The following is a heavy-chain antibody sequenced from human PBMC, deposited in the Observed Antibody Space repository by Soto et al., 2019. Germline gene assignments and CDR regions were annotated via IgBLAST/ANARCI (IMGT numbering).Heavy chain of an antibody. CDR1: GFTFSSYG. CDR2: IWYDGSNK. J-gene: IGHJ4*02. CDR3: ARDRTEIFGVGDFDY. Sequence: QVQLVESGGGVVQPGRSLRLSCAASGFTFSSYGMHWARQAPGKGLEWVAVIWYDGSNKYYADSVKGRFTISRDNSKNTLYLQMNSLRAEDTAVYYCARDRTEIFGVGDFDYWGQGTLVTVSS. D-gene: IGHD3-3*01. V-gene: IGHV3-33*01.